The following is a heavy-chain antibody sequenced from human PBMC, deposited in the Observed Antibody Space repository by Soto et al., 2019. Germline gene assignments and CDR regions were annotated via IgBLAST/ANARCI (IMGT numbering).Heavy chain of an antibody. J-gene: IGHJ4*02. D-gene: IGHD3-3*01. CDR2: IAYDGGNK. V-gene: IGHV3-30*03. Sequence: GSLRLSCAASGFTFSIYGMHWVRLAPGKGLDWVAVIAYDGGNKYYADSVKGRFSISRDNPKNSLFLQMNSLRDEDTAVYYCARKGVAFDYWGQGALVTVSS. CDR1: GFTFSIYG. CDR3: ARKGVAFDY.